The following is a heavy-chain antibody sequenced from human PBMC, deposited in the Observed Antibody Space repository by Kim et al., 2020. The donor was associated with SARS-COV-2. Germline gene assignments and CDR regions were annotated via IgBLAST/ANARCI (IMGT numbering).Heavy chain of an antibody. Sequence: YTPPLKSRVTMSVDTSKNQFSLKLSSVTAADTAVYYCARGRSGSYYDSDYWGQGTLVTVSS. CDR3: ARGRSGSYYDSDY. V-gene: IGHV4-4*07. D-gene: IGHD1-26*01. J-gene: IGHJ4*02.